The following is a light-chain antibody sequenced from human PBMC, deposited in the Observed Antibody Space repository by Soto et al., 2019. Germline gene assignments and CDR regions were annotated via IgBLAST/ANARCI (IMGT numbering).Light chain of an antibody. CDR3: VSFTTSRSYV. V-gene: IGLV2-14*03. CDR2: DII. Sequence: QSALTQPASVSGSPGQSITISCTGTSSDVGAYIFASWYQQHPGKAPKLMIYDIINRPSGVSNRFSGSKSGNTASLTISGLQAEDEADYYCVSFTTSRSYVFGTGTKVTVL. CDR1: SSDVGAYIF. J-gene: IGLJ1*01.